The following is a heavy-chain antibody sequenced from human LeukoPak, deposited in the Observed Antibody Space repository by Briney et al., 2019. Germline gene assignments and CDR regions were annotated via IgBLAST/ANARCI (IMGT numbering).Heavy chain of an antibody. J-gene: IGHJ5*02. V-gene: IGHV3-30*18. Sequence: GRSLRLSCAASRFTFSSYTMHWVRQAPGKGLEWVAVISFDGSNKYYVDSVKGRFTISRDSSKNTLFLQMNSLRTEDTAVYYCAKTGNYHHNWFDPWGQGTLVTVSS. CDR3: AKTGNYHHNWFDP. CDR1: RFTFSSYT. D-gene: IGHD3-10*01. CDR2: ISFDGSNK.